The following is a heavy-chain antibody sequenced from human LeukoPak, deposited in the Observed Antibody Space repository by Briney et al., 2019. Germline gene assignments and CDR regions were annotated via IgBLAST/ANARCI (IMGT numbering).Heavy chain of an antibody. V-gene: IGHV4-59*07. CDR2: IYYSGSN. CDR1: VGSIRRYY. J-gene: IGHJ4*02. CDR3: AGNNGGFLKVY. Sequence: TPSDTLSLTCTVSVGSIRRYYWRWLPHPPGKALEWIGYIYYSGSNNYNPSLKSRVTISVDTSKNQFSLKLSSVTAADTAVYYCAGNNGGFLKVYWGQGTLVTVSS. D-gene: IGHD2-8*01.